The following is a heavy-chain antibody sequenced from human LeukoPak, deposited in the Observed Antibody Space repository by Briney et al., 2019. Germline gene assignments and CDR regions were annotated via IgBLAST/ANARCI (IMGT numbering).Heavy chain of an antibody. Sequence: ASVKVSCKASGYTFTGYYMHWVRQAPGQGLEWMGWINPNSGGTNYAQKFQGRVTMTRDTSISTAYMELSRLRSDDTAVYYCARVPYSGSYGVAFDIWGQGTMVTVSS. J-gene: IGHJ3*02. V-gene: IGHV1-2*02. D-gene: IGHD1-26*01. CDR3: ARVPYSGSYGVAFDI. CDR1: GYTFTGYY. CDR2: INPNSGGT.